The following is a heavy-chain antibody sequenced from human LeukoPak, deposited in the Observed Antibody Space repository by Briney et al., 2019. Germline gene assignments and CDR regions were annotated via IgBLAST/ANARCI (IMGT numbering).Heavy chain of an antibody. D-gene: IGHD3-16*01. V-gene: IGHV4-39*01. Sequence: SETLSLTCTVSGGSISSSSYYWGWIRQPPGKGLEWIGSIYYSGSTYYNPSLKRRVTISVDTSKNQFSLKLSSVTAADTAVYYCARHERGIMITSQGFDPWGQGTLVTVSS. CDR3: ARHERGIMITSQGFDP. CDR1: GGSISSSSYY. CDR2: IYYSGST. J-gene: IGHJ5*02.